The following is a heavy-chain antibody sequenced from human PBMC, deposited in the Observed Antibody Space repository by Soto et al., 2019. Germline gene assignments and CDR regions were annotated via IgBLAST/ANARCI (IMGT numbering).Heavy chain of an antibody. CDR1: GFTFTNYG. Sequence: QVQLVESGGDVVQPGGSLRLSCAGSGFTFTNYGMHWVRQAPGKGLEWVALTSYDGRNKYYADSVKGRFTISRDNSKNTRYLQMNSLRAEDTAVYYCAKESSPPYGGGGSCYLGGWGYWGQGTLVTVSS. CDR3: AKESSPPYGGGGSCYLGGWGY. V-gene: IGHV3-30*18. D-gene: IGHD2-15*01. J-gene: IGHJ4*02. CDR2: TSYDGRNK.